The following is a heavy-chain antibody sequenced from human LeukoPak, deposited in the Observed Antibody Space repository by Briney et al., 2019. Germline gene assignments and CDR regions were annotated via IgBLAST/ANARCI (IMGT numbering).Heavy chain of an antibody. CDR3: ASLKRGYYGSGSYYTPAC. CDR2: INHSGST. D-gene: IGHD3-10*01. Sequence: SETLSLTCAVYGGSFSGYYWSWIRQPPGKGLEWIGEINHSGSTNYNPSLKSRVTISVDTSKNQFSLKLSSVTAAYTAVYYCASLKRGYYGSGSYYTPACWRQRTLLTVSS. CDR1: GGSFSGYY. V-gene: IGHV4-34*01. J-gene: IGHJ4*02.